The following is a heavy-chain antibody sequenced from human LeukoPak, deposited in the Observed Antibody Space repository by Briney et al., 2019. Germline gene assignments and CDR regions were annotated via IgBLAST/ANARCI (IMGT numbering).Heavy chain of an antibody. V-gene: IGHV4-34*01. CDR3: ARDYDFWSGIRGYFDY. Sequence: SETLSLTCAVYGGSFSGYYWSWIRQPPGKGLEWIGEINHSGSTNYNPSLKSRVTISVDTSKNQFSLKLSSVTAADTAVYHCARDYDFWSGIRGYFDYWGQGTLVTVSS. CDR1: GGSFSGYY. J-gene: IGHJ4*02. CDR2: INHSGST. D-gene: IGHD3-3*01.